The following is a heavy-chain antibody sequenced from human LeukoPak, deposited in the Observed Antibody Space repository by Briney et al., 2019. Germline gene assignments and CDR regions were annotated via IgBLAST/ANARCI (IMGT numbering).Heavy chain of an antibody. D-gene: IGHD3-10*01. Sequence: PGGSLRLSCAASGFTFSDYYRSWSRQAPGKGLEWVSYISSSGSTIYYADSLNGRFTISRDKAKNSMYLQMNRLRAEDTGVYYCARGPLAGSYLFDPWGQGTLVTVPS. J-gene: IGHJ5*02. CDR2: ISSSGSTI. V-gene: IGHV3-11*01. CDR3: ARGPLAGSYLFDP. CDR1: GFTFSDYY.